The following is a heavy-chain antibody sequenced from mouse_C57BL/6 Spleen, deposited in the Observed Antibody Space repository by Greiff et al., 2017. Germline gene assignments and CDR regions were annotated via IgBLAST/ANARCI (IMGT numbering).Heavy chain of an antibody. V-gene: IGHV1-81*01. D-gene: IGHD1-1*01. Sequence: QVHVKQSGAELARPGASVKLSCKASGYTFTSYGISWVKQRTGQGLEWIGEIYPRSGNTYYNEKFKGKATLTADKSSSTAYMELRSLTSEDSAVYFCARVDYGSSYGYFDVWGTGTTVTVSS. J-gene: IGHJ1*03. CDR2: IYPRSGNT. CDR3: ARVDYGSSYGYFDV. CDR1: GYTFTSYG.